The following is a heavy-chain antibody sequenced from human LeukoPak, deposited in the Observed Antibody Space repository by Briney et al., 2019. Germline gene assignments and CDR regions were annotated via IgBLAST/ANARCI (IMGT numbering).Heavy chain of an antibody. J-gene: IGHJ6*02. CDR3: ARDLRYYDFWSGYSSNYYYYGMDV. D-gene: IGHD3-3*01. Sequence: GGSLRLSCAASGFTVSRNYMSWVRQAPGKGLEWVSVIYSGGSTYYADFVKGRFTISRDNSKNTLYLQMNSLRAEDTAVYYCARDLRYYDFWSGYSSNYYYYGMDVWGQGTTVTVSS. CDR2: IYSGGST. CDR1: GFTVSRNY. V-gene: IGHV3-53*01.